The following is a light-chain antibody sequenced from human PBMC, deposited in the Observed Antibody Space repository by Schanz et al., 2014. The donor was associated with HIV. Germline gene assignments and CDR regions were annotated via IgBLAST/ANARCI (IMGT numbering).Light chain of an antibody. V-gene: IGLV2-14*01. Sequence: QSALTQPASVSGSPGQSVTISCTGTTSDIGNHDFVSWYQQHPGKAHKLMIYDVTKRPSGVSTRFSASKSGDTASLTISGLQSEDEGDYYCSTYTTSNTWVFGGGTKLTVL. CDR2: DVT. CDR1: TSDIGNHDF. CDR3: STYTTSNTWV. J-gene: IGLJ3*02.